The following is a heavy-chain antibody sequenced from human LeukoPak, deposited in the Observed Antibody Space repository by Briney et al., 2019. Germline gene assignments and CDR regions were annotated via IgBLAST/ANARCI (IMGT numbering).Heavy chain of an antibody. D-gene: IGHD1-26*01. J-gene: IGHJ4*02. V-gene: IGHV3-21*01. CDR3: ARDQNSLGDY. Sequence: GGSLRLSGAASGFTFSSYSMNWVRQAPGKGLEWVSSISSSSSYIYYADSVKGRFTISRDNAKNSLYLQMNSLRAEDTAVYYCARDQNSLGDYWGQGTLVTVSS. CDR2: ISSSSSYI. CDR1: GFTFSSYS.